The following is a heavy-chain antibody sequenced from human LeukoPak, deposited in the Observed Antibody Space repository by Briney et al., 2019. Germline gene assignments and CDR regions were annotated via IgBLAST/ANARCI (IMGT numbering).Heavy chain of an antibody. D-gene: IGHD1-26*01. V-gene: IGHV4-59*01. CDR1: GVSISSYY. Sequence: PSETLSLTCTVSGVSISSYYWSWIRQPPGKGLEWIGYIYYSGSTNYNPSLKSRVTISVDTSKNQFSLKLSSVTAADTAVYYCAREEWESSGAFDIWGQGTMVTVSS. CDR2: IYYSGST. CDR3: AREEWESSGAFDI. J-gene: IGHJ3*02.